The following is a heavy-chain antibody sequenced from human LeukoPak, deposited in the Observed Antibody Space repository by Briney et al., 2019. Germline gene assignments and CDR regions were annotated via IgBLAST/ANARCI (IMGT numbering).Heavy chain of an antibody. CDR3: AKDRAGYCSSTSCYYGMDV. J-gene: IGHJ6*02. D-gene: IGHD2-2*01. Sequence: GRSLRLSCVASGFTFSRHDMNWVRQAPGKGLEWVAVISYDGSNKYYADSVKGRFTISRDNSKNTLYLQMNSLRAEDTAVYYCAKDRAGYCSSTSCYYGMDVWGQGTTVTVSS. CDR1: GFTFSRHD. CDR2: ISYDGSNK. V-gene: IGHV3-30*18.